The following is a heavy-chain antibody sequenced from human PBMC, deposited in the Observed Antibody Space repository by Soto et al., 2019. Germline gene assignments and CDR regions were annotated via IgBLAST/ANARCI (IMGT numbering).Heavy chain of an antibody. D-gene: IGHD1-26*01. CDR2: IYRSGTT. Sequence: SETLSLTCVVSNFSISSGYYWGWIRQSPGKGLEWIASIYRSGTTSYNPSLKSRVTISVDPSKNQFSLMLTEVTAADTAVYYCARTNSGSYYSVFNYWGRGSLVTVSS. J-gene: IGHJ4*02. CDR1: NFSISSGYY. V-gene: IGHV4-38-2*01. CDR3: ARTNSGSYYSVFNY.